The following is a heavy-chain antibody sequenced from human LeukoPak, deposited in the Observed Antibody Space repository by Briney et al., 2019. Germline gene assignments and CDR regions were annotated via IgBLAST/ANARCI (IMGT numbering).Heavy chain of an antibody. D-gene: IGHD4-17*01. CDR1: GGTFNNSA. V-gene: IGHV1-69*05. CDR3: ARDVHGDYGSGWFDP. CDR2: IMPPFGTA. Sequence: ASVKVPCKTSGGTFNNSAISWVRQAPGQGLEWLVGIMPPFGTAGYAQKFQGRVTITKDESTRTVYLELTSLTSDDTAVYYCARDVHGDYGSGWFDPWGQGTLVSVSS. J-gene: IGHJ5*02.